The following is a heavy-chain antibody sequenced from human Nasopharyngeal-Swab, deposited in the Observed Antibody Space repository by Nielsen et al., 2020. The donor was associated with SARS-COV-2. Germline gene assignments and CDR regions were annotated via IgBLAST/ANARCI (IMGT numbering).Heavy chain of an antibody. CDR1: VFTFSSYW. Sequence: GGSLRLSCAASVFTFSSYWMHWVRQAPGKGLVWVSRINSDGSSTSYADSVKGRFTISRDNAKNTLYLQMNSLRAEDTAVYYCARDKVVVVPAAIYYYGMDVWGQGTTVTVSS. V-gene: IGHV3-74*01. D-gene: IGHD2-2*01. CDR3: ARDKVVVVPAAIYYYGMDV. CDR2: INSDGSST. J-gene: IGHJ6*02.